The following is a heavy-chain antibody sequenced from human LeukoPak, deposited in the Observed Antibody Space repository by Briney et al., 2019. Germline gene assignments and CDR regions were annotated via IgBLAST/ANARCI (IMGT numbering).Heavy chain of an antibody. CDR1: GGTFSSYA. J-gene: IGHJ4*02. Sequence: GASVKVSCKASGGTFSSYAISWVRQAPGQGLEWMGGIIPIFGTANYAQKFQGRVTITADKSTSTAYMELSSLRSEDTAVYYCARDPENYYGSGSWWGQGTLVTVSS. CDR3: ARDPENYYGSGSW. D-gene: IGHD3-10*01. V-gene: IGHV1-69*06. CDR2: IIPIFGTA.